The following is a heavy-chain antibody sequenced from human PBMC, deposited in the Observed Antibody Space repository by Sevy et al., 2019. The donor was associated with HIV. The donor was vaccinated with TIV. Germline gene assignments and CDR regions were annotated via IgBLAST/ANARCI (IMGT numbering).Heavy chain of an antibody. D-gene: IGHD1-26*01. CDR3: AGENAWGRGYS. Sequence: SETLSLTCTVSGGSITSLYWNWIRQPPGKGLEWIANIYYNGHINYNPSLKSRVTLSLVTSKNQFSLRLSSVTAADTDMYYCAGENAWGRGYSWGQGTLVTVSS. J-gene: IGHJ4*02. CDR1: GGSITSLY. V-gene: IGHV4-59*08. CDR2: IYYNGHI.